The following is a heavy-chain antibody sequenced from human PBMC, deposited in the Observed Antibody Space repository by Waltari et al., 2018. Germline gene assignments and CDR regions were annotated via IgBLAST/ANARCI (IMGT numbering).Heavy chain of an antibody. Sequence: QLQLQESGPGLVKPSETLSLTCTVSGGSISSSSYYWGWIRQPPGKGLEWIGSIYYSGSTYYNPSLKSRVTISVDTSKNQFSLKLSSVTAADTAVYYCARRVRLVAATPFSWFDPWGQGTLVTVSS. CDR3: ARRVRLVAATPFSWFDP. CDR1: GGSISSSSYY. CDR2: IYYSGST. V-gene: IGHV4-39*07. D-gene: IGHD2-15*01. J-gene: IGHJ5*02.